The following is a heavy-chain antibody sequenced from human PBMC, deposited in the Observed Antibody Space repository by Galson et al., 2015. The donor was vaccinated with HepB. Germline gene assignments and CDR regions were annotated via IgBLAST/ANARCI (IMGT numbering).Heavy chain of an antibody. CDR1: GFTFSSYW. V-gene: IGHV3-7*03. Sequence: SLRLSCAASGFTFSSYWMSWVRQAPGKGLEWVANIKQDGSEKYYVDSVKGRFTISRDNAKNSLYLQMNSLRAEDTAVYYCARVGTQDIVVVPAASPYGMDVWGQGTTVTVS. CDR2: IKQDGSEK. CDR3: ARVGTQDIVVVPAASPYGMDV. D-gene: IGHD2-2*01. J-gene: IGHJ6*02.